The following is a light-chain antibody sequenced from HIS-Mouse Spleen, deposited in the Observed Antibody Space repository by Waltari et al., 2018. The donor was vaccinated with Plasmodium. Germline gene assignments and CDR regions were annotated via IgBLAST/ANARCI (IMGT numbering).Light chain of an antibody. J-gene: IGKJ3*01. V-gene: IGKV3-15*01. CDR3: QQYNNWSFT. Sequence: DIVMTQSPATLSVSPGERATLSCSASQSVSSNLAWYQQKPGRAPRLLIYGASTRATGIPARFSGSGSGTEFTLTISSLQSEDFAVYYCQQYNNWSFTFGPGTKVDIK. CDR2: GAS. CDR1: QSVSSN.